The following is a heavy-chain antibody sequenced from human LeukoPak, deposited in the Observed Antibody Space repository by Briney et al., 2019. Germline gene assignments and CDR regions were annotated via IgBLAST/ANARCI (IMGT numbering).Heavy chain of an antibody. CDR2: IYYSGGT. CDR1: GGSINYYY. CDR3: ARALGGYSYGVYYYYGMDV. J-gene: IGHJ6*02. D-gene: IGHD5-18*01. V-gene: IGHV4-59*01. Sequence: PSETLSLTCTVSGGSINYYYWMWIRQPPGKGLEWIGYIYYSGGTHYNPSLKSRVTISVDTSKNQFSLKLSSVTAADTAVYYCARALGGYSYGVYYYYGMDVWGQGTTVTVSS.